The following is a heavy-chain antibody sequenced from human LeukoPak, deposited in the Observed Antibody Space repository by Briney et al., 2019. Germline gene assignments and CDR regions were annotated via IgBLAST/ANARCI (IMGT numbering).Heavy chain of an antibody. J-gene: IGHJ4*01. D-gene: IGHD1-1*01. Sequence: PSETLSLTCAVSGISICSYYWSWIRQPAGKGLEWIGRIYTSGNTNYKPSLKSRLTISVDKSKNHLSLKLSSLTAADTAFYYCAGGPSGTAFDDWGHGTLVTVSS. CDR3: AGGPSGTAFDD. CDR1: GISICSYY. V-gene: IGHV4-4*07. CDR2: IYTSGNT.